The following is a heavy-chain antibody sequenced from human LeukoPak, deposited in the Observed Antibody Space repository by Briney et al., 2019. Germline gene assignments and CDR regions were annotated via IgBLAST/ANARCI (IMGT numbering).Heavy chain of an antibody. D-gene: IGHD3-10*01. J-gene: IGHJ3*02. CDR1: GDMFTTYA. V-gene: IGHV1-69*04. CDR2: TIPLLDKS. CDR3: ASTRGGDEAYDI. Sequence: APVKVSCKASGDMFTTYAIIWVRQAPGQGLEWMGRTIPLLDKSTYAQKFQGRVTIFADKSTGTPYMGLSSLTSEDTAIYYCASTRGGDEAYDIWGQGTLVAVSS.